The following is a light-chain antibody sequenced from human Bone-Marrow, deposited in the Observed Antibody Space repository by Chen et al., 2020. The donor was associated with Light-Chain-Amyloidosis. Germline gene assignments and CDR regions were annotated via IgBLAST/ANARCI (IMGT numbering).Light chain of an antibody. Sequence: DIVMTQSPDSLAVSLGERATINCKSSESLLYRSNNKNYLGWYQQKPGQSPKLLMYWASTRESGVPARFSGSGSGTDFTLTISSLQAEDVAVYYCQQYYSTPYTFGQGTKLGIQ. CDR3: QQYYSTPYT. CDR1: ESLLYRSNNKNY. CDR2: WAS. J-gene: IGKJ2*01. V-gene: IGKV4-1*01.